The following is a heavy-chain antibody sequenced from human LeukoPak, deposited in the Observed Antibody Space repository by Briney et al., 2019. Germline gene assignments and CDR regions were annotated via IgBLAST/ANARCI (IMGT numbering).Heavy chain of an antibody. V-gene: IGHV1-2*06. CDR1: GYTFTGYY. CDR3: ARAAAAATDFDY. Sequence: GASVKASCKASGYTFTGYYMHWVRQAPGQGLEWMGRINPNSGGTNYAQKFQGRVTMTRDTSISTAYMELSRLRSDDTAVYYCARAAAAATDFDYWGQGTLVTVSS. D-gene: IGHD2-15*01. CDR2: INPNSGGT. J-gene: IGHJ4*02.